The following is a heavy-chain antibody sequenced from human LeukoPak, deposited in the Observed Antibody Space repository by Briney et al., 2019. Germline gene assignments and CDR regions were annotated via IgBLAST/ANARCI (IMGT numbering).Heavy chain of an antibody. CDR3: AKYTAVGVRWFDP. D-gene: IGHD3-10*02. CDR1: GFTFSSYA. V-gene: IGHV3-23*01. CDR2: ICGSGGRK. Sequence: PGGSLRLSCAAPGFTFSSYAMSWVRQAPGKGLDRVSAICGSGGRKYYADSVRGRLTISRDNSKNTLYLKMNSLRAEDTAVYYCAKYTAVGVRWFDPWGQGTLVTVSS. J-gene: IGHJ5*02.